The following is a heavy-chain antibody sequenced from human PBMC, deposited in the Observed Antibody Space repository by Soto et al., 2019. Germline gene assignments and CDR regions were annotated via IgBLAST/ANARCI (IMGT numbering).Heavy chain of an antibody. J-gene: IGHJ4*02. V-gene: IGHV1-18*01. CDR2: ISAYNGNT. CDR1: GYTFTSYG. D-gene: IGHD6-19*01. Sequence: ASVKVSCKASGYTFTSYGISWVRQAPGQGLEWMGWISAYNGNTNYAQKLQGRVTMTTDTSTSTAYTELRSLRSDDTAVYYCARVPSPRSIAVAGSDYWGQGTLVTVSS. CDR3: ARVPSPRSIAVAGSDY.